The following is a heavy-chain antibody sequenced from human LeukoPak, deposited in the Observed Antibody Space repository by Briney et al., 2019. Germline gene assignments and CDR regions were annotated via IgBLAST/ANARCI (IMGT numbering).Heavy chain of an antibody. V-gene: IGHV3-20*04. Sequence: GGSLRLSCAASGFTFDDHGMSWVRQAPGKGLEWVSGINWNGGSTGYADSVKGRFTISRDNAKNSLYLQMNSLRAEDTAVYYCAKDPRYLVKYFDYWGQGTLVTVSS. CDR3: AKDPRYLVKYFDY. CDR1: GFTFDDHG. CDR2: INWNGGST. D-gene: IGHD4-23*01. J-gene: IGHJ4*02.